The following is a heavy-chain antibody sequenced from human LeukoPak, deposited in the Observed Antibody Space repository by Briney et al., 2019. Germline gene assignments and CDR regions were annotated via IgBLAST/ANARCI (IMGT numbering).Heavy chain of an antibody. D-gene: IGHD6-13*01. CDR1: GYTFTSYG. Sequence: ASVKVSCKASGYTFTSYGISWVRQAPGQGLEWMGWISAYNGNTNYAQKLQGRVTMTTDTSTSTACMELRSLRSDDTAVYYCARGGTRSSWVGNFDYWGQGTLVTVSS. CDR3: ARGGTRSSWVGNFDY. J-gene: IGHJ4*02. CDR2: ISAYNGNT. V-gene: IGHV1-18*01.